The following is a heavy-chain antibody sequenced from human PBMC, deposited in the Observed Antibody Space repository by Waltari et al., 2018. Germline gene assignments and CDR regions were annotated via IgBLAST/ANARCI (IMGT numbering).Heavy chain of an antibody. J-gene: IGHJ6*02. CDR2: MNPNSGDT. Sequence: VQLVQSGAEVRKPGASVKVSCKTSAYSFATHDINWVRQAPGRGLEWMAWMNPNSGDTGYAQKFQGRLSMTRDNSINTAYMELSSLSSDDTAVYYCASRIPLAEYGMDVWGQGTTVTVSS. CDR3: ASRIPLAEYGMDV. D-gene: IGHD2-2*02. V-gene: IGHV1-8*01. CDR1: AYSFATHD.